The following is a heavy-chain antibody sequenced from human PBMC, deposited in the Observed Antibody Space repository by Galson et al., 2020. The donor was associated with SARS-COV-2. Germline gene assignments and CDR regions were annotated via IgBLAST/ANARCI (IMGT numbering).Heavy chain of an antibody. J-gene: IGHJ6*03. D-gene: IGHD2-2*01. CDR3: ASALRPLPAARNYYYYYYMDV. Sequence: SETLSLTFAVSGGSISSGGYSWSWIRQPPGKGLEWIGYIYHSGSTYYNPSLKSRVTISVDRSKNQFSLKLSSVTAADTAVYYCASALRPLPAARNYYYYYYMDVWGKGTTVTVSS. V-gene: IGHV4-30-2*01. CDR2: IYHSGST. CDR1: GGSISSGGYS.